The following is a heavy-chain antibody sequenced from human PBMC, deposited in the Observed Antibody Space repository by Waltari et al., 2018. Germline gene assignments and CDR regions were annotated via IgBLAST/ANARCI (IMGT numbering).Heavy chain of an antibody. Sequence: QVQLVQSGAELKKPGASVKLSCKASGYTFTSYYIQWVRQAPGQGLEWMGVMNYGGDNTIYAQKFKGRVTMTRDTSTSTVYMELSSLRSEDTAVYYCARLGITMTPDYWGQGTLVTVSS. CDR1: GYTFTSYY. CDR3: ARLGITMTPDY. CDR2: MNYGGDNT. V-gene: IGHV1-46*01. D-gene: IGHD1-20*01. J-gene: IGHJ4*02.